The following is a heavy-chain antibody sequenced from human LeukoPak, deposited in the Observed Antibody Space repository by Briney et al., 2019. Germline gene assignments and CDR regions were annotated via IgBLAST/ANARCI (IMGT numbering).Heavy chain of an antibody. CDR2: ISYDANKK. CDR1: GFTLSSYG. D-gene: IGHD6-19*01. CDR3: AKRLAGASGWYSLDY. Sequence: GGSLRLSCAASGFTLSSYGMHWVRQAPGKGLEWVAVISYDANKKYYVDSVKGRFTISRDDSNNTLYLQMNSLRAEDTAAYYCAKRLAGASGWYSLDYWGQGTLVTVSS. V-gene: IGHV3-30*18. J-gene: IGHJ4*02.